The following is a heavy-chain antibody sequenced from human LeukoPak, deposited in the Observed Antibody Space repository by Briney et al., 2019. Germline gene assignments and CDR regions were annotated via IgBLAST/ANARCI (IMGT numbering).Heavy chain of an antibody. CDR2: IKSKIDVGTI. V-gene: IGHV3-15*01. CDR1: GFTFSDAW. CDR3: TTRRQDGW. Sequence: GGSLRLSCEGSGFTFSDAWMSWVRQAPGKGLEWVGRIKSKIDVGTIDYAASVKGRFTISRDDSRNTLYLQMNSLKIEDTAVYYCTTRRQDGWWGQGTLVTVSS. D-gene: IGHD2-15*01. J-gene: IGHJ4*02.